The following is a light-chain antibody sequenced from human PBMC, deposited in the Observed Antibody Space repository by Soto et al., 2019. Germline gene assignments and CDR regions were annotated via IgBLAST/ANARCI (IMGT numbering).Light chain of an antibody. Sequence: EIMMTQSPATLSVSPGERATLSCRASQSVSSNLAWYQQKPGQAPRLLIYGASTRATGIPARFSGSVSGTEFTLTISSLQSEDFAVYYCQQYNNWPPGTFGQGTKVDIK. J-gene: IGKJ1*01. V-gene: IGKV3-15*01. CDR3: QQYNNWPPGT. CDR1: QSVSSN. CDR2: GAS.